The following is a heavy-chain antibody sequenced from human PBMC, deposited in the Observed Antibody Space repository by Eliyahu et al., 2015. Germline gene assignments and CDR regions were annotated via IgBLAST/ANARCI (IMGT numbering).Heavy chain of an antibody. D-gene: IGHD3-10*01. CDR3: ARTFPSLWFPGYDY. J-gene: IGHJ4*02. CDR2: GSGDT. Sequence: GSGDTKYSPNFQARVTLTRDTFTNTAYMKLTSLRLEDTSVYYCARTFPSLWFPGYDYWDQGTLVTVSS. V-gene: IGHV1-3*01.